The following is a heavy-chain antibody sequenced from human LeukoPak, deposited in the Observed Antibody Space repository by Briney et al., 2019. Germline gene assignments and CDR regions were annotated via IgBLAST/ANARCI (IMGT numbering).Heavy chain of an antibody. CDR2: ISYDGRNK. Sequence: PGRSLRLSCAVSGFTFSTYAMHWVRQAPGKGLEWVAFISYDGRNKYYADSVKGRFTISRDNSKNTLYLQMNSLRAEDTAVYYCAKDRPEWGGEEAFDIWGRGTMVTVSS. D-gene: IGHD3-16*01. V-gene: IGHV3-30*04. CDR3: AKDRPEWGGEEAFDI. CDR1: GFTFSTYA. J-gene: IGHJ3*02.